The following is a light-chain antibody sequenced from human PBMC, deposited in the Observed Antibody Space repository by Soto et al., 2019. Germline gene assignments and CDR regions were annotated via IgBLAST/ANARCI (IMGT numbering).Light chain of an antibody. CDR1: DDITNY. Sequence: IQLTQSPSSLSASVGDRVTVTCRASDDITNYLAWYQQKAGKAPKLLIYDASTLYSGVPSRFSGSGSGTDFTLIISGLQPQDFATYYCQQLSRYPSTFGGGTKVEIK. CDR3: QQLSRYPST. CDR2: DAS. J-gene: IGKJ4*01. V-gene: IGKV1-9*01.